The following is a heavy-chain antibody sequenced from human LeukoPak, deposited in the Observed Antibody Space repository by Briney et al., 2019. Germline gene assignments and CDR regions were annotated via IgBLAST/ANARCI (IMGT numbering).Heavy chain of an antibody. Sequence: PSETLSLTCTVSGGSISSYYWSWIRQPPGKGLEWIGYIYHSGSTNYNPSLKSRVTISVDTSKNQFSLKLSSVTAADTAVYYCARGTIFGNWFDPWGQGTLVTVSS. CDR1: GGSISSYY. CDR2: IYHSGST. J-gene: IGHJ5*02. D-gene: IGHD3-3*01. V-gene: IGHV4-59*01. CDR3: ARGTIFGNWFDP.